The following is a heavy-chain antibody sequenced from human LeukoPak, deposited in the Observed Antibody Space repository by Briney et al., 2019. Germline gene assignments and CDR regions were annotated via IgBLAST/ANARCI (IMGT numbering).Heavy chain of an antibody. CDR2: IIPIFGTA. Sequence: ASVKVSCKASGGTFNSYAISRVRQAPGQGLEWMGGIIPIFGTANYAQKFQGRVTITADESTSTAYMELSSLRSEDTAVYYCAREGYYGSGSYDYWGQGTLVTVSS. CDR3: AREGYYGSGSYDY. J-gene: IGHJ4*02. V-gene: IGHV1-69*13. D-gene: IGHD3-10*01. CDR1: GGTFNSYA.